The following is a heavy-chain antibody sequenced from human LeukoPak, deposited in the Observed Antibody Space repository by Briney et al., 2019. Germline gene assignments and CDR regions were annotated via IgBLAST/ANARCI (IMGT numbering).Heavy chain of an antibody. CDR1: GFTFSDHY. CDR3: ARVSRSSDFDS. J-gene: IGHJ4*02. CDR2: TRNRANSYTT. Sequence: PGGSLRLSCAASGFTFSDHYMDWVRQAPGKGLEWVGRTRNRANSYTTEYAASVKGRFTISRDDSKNSLYLQMNSLKTEDTAVYYCARVSRSSDFDSWGQGTLVTVSS. V-gene: IGHV3-72*01. D-gene: IGHD1-26*01.